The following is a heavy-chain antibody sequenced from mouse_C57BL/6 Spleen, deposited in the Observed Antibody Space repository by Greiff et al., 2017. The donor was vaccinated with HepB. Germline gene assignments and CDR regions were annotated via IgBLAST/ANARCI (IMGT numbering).Heavy chain of an antibody. CDR3: ARPDSSGPAWFAY. D-gene: IGHD3-2*02. CDR2: ISNGGGST. V-gene: IGHV5-12*01. Sequence: EVKLMESGGGLVQPGGSLKLSCAASGFTFSDYYMYWVRQTPEKRLEWVAYISNGGGSTYYPDTVKGRFTISRDNAKNTLYLQMSRLKSEDTAMYYCARPDSSGPAWFAYWGQGTLVTVSA. J-gene: IGHJ3*01. CDR1: GFTFSDYY.